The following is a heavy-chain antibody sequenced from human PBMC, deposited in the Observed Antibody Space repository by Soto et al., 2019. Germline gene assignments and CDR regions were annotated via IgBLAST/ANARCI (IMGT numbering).Heavy chain of an antibody. D-gene: IGHD3-10*01. CDR3: ARGVRGVITSYYYYGMDV. V-gene: IGHV3-23*01. CDR2: ISGSGGDT. CDR1: GFTFSSFA. J-gene: IGHJ6*02. Sequence: VQLSESGGGLVQPGVSLRLSCAASGFTFSSFALSWVRQAPGKGLEWVAAISGSGGDTDYADSVKGRFTISRDNFKSMVFLQMNSLRAEDTAVYYCARGVRGVITSYYYYGMDVWGQGTTVTVSS.